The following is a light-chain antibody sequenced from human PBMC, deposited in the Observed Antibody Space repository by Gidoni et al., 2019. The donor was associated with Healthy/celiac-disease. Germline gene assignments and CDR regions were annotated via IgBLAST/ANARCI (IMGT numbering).Light chain of an antibody. J-gene: IGKJ5*01. CDR1: QSVSSN. V-gene: IGKV3-15*01. Sequence: ELVMTQSPATLSVSPGERATLSCRASQSVSSNLAWYQQKPGQAPRLRIYGASTRATGIPARLSGSGSGKEFTLTIRSLQSEDFAVYYCQQYNNWPPITFGQGTRLEIK. CDR2: GAS. CDR3: QQYNNWPPIT.